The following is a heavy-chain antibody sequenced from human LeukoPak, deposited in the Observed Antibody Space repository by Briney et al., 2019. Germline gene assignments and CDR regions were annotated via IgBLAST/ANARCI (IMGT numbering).Heavy chain of an antibody. Sequence: PGGSLRLSCAASGFTFSSYSMNWVRQAPGKGLEWVSYISSSSSTIYYADSVKGRFTISRDNAKNSLYLQMNSLRDEDTAVYYCARAHPYHLVLAGAFDIWGQGTMVTVSS. CDR2: ISSSSSTI. V-gene: IGHV3-48*02. CDR3: ARAHPYHLVLAGAFDI. CDR1: GFTFSSYS. D-gene: IGHD2-2*01. J-gene: IGHJ3*02.